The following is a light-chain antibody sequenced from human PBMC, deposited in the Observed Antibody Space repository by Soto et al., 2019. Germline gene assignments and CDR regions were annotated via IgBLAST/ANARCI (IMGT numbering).Light chain of an antibody. CDR2: GAF. Sequence: EIVMTQSPVTLSVSPGERATLSCRASQSVRSNLAWYQQKPSQAPSLLIYGAFTRATGIPTRFSGTGSGTEFTLTISSLQSEDFALYYCQQYNDWPLTFGQGTKLEV. J-gene: IGKJ1*01. CDR1: QSVRSN. CDR3: QQYNDWPLT. V-gene: IGKV3-15*01.